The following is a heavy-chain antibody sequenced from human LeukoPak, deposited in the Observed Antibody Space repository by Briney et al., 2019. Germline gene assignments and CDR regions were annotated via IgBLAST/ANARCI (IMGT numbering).Heavy chain of an antibody. CDR2: ISTSVSIK. J-gene: IGHJ1*01. CDR1: GFTFSSSE. V-gene: IGHV3-48*03. CDR3: VRAGLH. Sequence: GGSLRLSCAASGFTFSSSEMNWVSQAPGKGLEWVSYISTSVSIKYYADSVKGRFTISRDNAKNSLYLQMNSLRAEDTAVYYCVRAGLHWGQGTLVTVSS.